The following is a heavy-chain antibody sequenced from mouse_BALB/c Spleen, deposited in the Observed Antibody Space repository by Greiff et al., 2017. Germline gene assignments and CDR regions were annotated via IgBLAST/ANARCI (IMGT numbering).Heavy chain of an antibody. J-gene: IGHJ1*01. Sequence: QVQLQQSGPGLVQPSQSLSITCTVSGFSLTSYGVHWVRQSPGKGLEWLGVIWSGGSTDYNAAFISRLSISKDNSKSQVFFKMNSLQANDTAIYYCAREKKLLRYFDVWGAGTTVTVSS. CDR3: AREKKLLRYFDV. V-gene: IGHV2-2*02. D-gene: IGHD1-1*01. CDR1: GFSLTSYG. CDR2: IWSGGST.